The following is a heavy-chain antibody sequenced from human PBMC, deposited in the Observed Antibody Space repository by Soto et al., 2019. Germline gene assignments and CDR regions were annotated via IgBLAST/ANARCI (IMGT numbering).Heavy chain of an antibody. CDR1: GDSISNLDYF. CDR3: ARGRYCLNGRCFPNWFDS. J-gene: IGHJ5*01. Sequence: SETLSLTCSVSGDSISNLDYFWAWIRQPPGQALEYIGYIYKSATTYSTPYFESRVAISVDTSKSQFSLNVTSVTAADTAVYFCARGRYCLNGRCFPNWFDSWGQGAPVTVSS. D-gene: IGHD2-15*01. CDR2: IYKSATT. V-gene: IGHV4-30-4*01.